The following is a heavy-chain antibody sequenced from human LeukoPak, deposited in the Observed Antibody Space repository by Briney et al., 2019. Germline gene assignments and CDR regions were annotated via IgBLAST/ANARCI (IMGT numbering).Heavy chain of an antibody. V-gene: IGHV3-30*04. D-gene: IGHD3-16*01. CDR3: ASALDNWGPQFDP. CDR2: ISYDGSNK. CDR1: GFTFSSYA. Sequence: GGSLRLSCAASGFTFSSYAMHWVRQAPGKGLEWVAVISYDGSNKYYADSVKGRFTISRDNSKNTLYLQMNSLRAEDTAVYYCASALDNWGPQFDPWGQGTLVTVSS. J-gene: IGHJ5*02.